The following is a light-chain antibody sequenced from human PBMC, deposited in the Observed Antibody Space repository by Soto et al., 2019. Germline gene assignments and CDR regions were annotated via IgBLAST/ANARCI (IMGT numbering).Light chain of an antibody. CDR3: QQHGTSPI. CDR1: QAVSSIL. V-gene: IGKV3-20*01. J-gene: IGKJ4*01. CDR2: GAS. Sequence: EVVLTQSPGTLSLSPGERATLSCRASQAVSSILLAWYQQKPGQAPRLLIYGASSRATGIPDRFSGSGSGTDFTLTVSRLEPVDVAVYYRQQHGTSPIFGGGTKVDIK.